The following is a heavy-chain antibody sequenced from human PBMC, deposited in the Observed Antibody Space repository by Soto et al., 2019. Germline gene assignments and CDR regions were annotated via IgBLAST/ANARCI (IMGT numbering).Heavy chain of an antibody. J-gene: IGHJ6*03. CDR3: ARGRGPTVTTFFNYYYYMDV. CDR1: SGSISSSNW. D-gene: IGHD4-4*01. CDR2: IYHSGST. Sequence: SETLSLTCAVSSGSISSSNWWSWVRQPPGKGLEWIGEIYHSGSTNYNPSLKSRVTISVDKSKNQFSLKLSSVTAADTAVYYCARGRGPTVTTFFNYYYYMDVWGKGTTVTVSS. V-gene: IGHV4-4*02.